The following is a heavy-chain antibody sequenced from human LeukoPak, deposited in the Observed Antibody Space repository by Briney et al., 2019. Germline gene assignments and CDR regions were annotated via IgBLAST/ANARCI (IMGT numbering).Heavy chain of an antibody. D-gene: IGHD4-17*01. V-gene: IGHV3-21*01. CDR1: GFTFSSYS. CDR3: ARENYGDFVDAFDI. J-gene: IGHJ3*02. Sequence: PGGSLRLSCAASGFTFSSYSMNWVRQAPGKGLEWVSSISSSSSYIYYADSVKGRFTISRDNAKNSLYLQMNSLRAEDTAVYYCARENYGDFVDAFDIWGQGTMVTVSS. CDR2: ISSSSSYI.